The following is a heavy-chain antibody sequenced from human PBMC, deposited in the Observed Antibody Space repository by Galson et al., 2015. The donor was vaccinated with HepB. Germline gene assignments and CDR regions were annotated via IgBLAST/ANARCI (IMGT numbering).Heavy chain of an antibody. V-gene: IGHV1-18*01. Sequence: SVKVSCKASGYTFTSYGISWVRQAPGQGLEWMGWISAYNGNTNYAQKLQGRVTMTTDTSTSTAYMELRSLRSDDTAVYYCARGKGSSSWYKRHKYGMDVWGQGTTVTVSS. CDR2: ISAYNGNT. J-gene: IGHJ6*02. D-gene: IGHD6-13*01. CDR3: ARGKGSSSWYKRHKYGMDV. CDR1: GYTFTSYG.